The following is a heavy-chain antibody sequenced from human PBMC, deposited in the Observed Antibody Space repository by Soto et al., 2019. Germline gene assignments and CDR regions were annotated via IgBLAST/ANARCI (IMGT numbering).Heavy chain of an antibody. Sequence: VVSLRLSWAASGFTFSGYASSWVRQAPGKGLEWVSAISGSGGSTYYADSVKGRFTISRDNSKNTLYLQMNSLRAEDTAVYYCAKVKRCSGGSCHSRMDVWGQGTTVTVSS. CDR1: GFTFSGYA. J-gene: IGHJ6*02. V-gene: IGHV3-23*01. CDR3: AKVKRCSGGSCHSRMDV. D-gene: IGHD2-15*01. CDR2: ISGSGGST.